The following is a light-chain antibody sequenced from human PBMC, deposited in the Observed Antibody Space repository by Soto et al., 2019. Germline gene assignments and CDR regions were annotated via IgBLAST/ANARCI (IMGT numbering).Light chain of an antibody. CDR2: DAS. Sequence: IQMTQSPPSLSASVGARVTITCRASQSINHGLALYQQKPGKAPKFLIYDASTLRNGVPSRFSGRGSGTEFTLTISSLPPDDFATYYCQQYDSHPYTFGQGTK. CDR1: QSINHG. J-gene: IGKJ2*01. CDR3: QQYDSHPYT. V-gene: IGKV1-5*01.